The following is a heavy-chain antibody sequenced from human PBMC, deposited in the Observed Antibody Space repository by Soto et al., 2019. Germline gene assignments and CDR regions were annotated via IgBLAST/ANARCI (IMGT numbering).Heavy chain of an antibody. J-gene: IGHJ4*02. CDR2: ISAYNGNT. V-gene: IGHV1-18*01. CDR3: ARVLIAAAGRPKMSDFDY. CDR1: GYTFTSYG. D-gene: IGHD6-13*01. Sequence: ASVKVSCKASGYTFTSYGISWVRQAPGQGLEWMGWISAYNGNTNYAQKLQGRVTMTTDTSTSTAYMELRSLRSDDTAVYYCARVLIAAAGRPKMSDFDYWGRGTLVTVSS.